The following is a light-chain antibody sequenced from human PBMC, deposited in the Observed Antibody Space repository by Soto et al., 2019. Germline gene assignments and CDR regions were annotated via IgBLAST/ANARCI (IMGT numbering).Light chain of an antibody. CDR3: QQYSNWPLT. CDR1: QSVSSN. V-gene: IGKV3-15*01. Sequence: EIVMTQSPATLSVSPREGAALSCRASQSVSSNLAWYQQKPGQAPRLLILGASTRATGIPARFSGSGSGTEFSLTISALQSEDFAIYYCQQYSNWPLTFGGGTKVGIK. J-gene: IGKJ4*01. CDR2: GAS.